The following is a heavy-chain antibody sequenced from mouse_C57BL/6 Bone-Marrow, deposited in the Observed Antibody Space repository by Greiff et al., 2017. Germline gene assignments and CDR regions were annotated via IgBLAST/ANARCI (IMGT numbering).Heavy chain of an antibody. Sequence: DVMLVESGGGLVQPKGSLKLSCAASGFTFNTYAMHWVRQAPGQGLEWVARIRSKSSNYATYYAVSVKDRFTISRDDSPSMLYLPMNNLKTEDTAMYYCVRDRDGYFDYWGKGTTLTVSS. J-gene: IGHJ2*01. V-gene: IGHV10-3*01. CDR1: GFTFNTYA. CDR2: IRSKSSNYAT. CDR3: VRDRDGYFDY.